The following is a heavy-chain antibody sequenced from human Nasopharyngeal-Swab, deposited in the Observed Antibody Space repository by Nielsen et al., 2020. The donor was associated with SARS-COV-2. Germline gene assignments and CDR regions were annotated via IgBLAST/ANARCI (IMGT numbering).Heavy chain of an antibody. Sequence: GESLKISCVAFGFSLNRYAMIWVRQAPGKGLEWVSGISASGRATYHADSVEGRLTISRDNSRNTLSLQMNNLRAEDTATYYCARGCDTDCFRVDSWGQGTLVTVSS. V-gene: IGHV3-23*01. CDR2: ISASGRAT. J-gene: IGHJ4*02. CDR1: GFSLNRYA. D-gene: IGHD2-21*02. CDR3: ARGCDTDCFRVDS.